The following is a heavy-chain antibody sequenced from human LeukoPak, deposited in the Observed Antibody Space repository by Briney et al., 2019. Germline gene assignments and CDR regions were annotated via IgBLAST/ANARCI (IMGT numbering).Heavy chain of an antibody. CDR2: ISDSGGRT. Sequence: HPGGSLRLSCAVSGITLTNYCMSWVRQAPGKGLEWVAGISDSGGRTNYADSVKGRFTISRDNPKNTLYLQMNGLRAEDTAVYLCAKRGVVIRVILVGFHKEAYYFDSWGQGALVTVSS. J-gene: IGHJ4*02. CDR1: GITLTNYC. CDR3: AKRGVVIRVILVGFHKEAYYFDS. V-gene: IGHV3-23*01. D-gene: IGHD3-22*01.